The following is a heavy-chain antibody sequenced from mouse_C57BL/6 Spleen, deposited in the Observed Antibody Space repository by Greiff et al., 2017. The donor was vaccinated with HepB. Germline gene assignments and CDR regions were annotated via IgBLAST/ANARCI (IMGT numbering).Heavy chain of an antibody. CDR1: GFTFSDYG. D-gene: IGHD2-2*01. Sequence: DVMLVESGGGLVKPGGSLKLSCAASGFTFSDYGMHWVRQAPEKGLEWVAYISSGSSTIYYADTVKGRFTISRDNAKNTLFLQMTSLRSEDTAMYYCARTERLRREAWFAYWGQGTLVTVSA. J-gene: IGHJ3*01. V-gene: IGHV5-17*01. CDR3: ARTERLRREAWFAY. CDR2: ISSGSSTI.